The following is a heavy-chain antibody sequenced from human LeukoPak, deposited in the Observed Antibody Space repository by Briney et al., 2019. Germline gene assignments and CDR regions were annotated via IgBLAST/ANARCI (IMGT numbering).Heavy chain of an antibody. J-gene: IGHJ4*02. V-gene: IGHV1-69*04. CDR1: GGTFSIYA. Sequence: ASVKVSCTASGGTFSIYAISWVRQAPGQGLEWMGRIIPILGIANYAQKFQGRVTITADKSTSTAYMELSSLRSEDTAVYYCATRYYYDSSGPQGLDYWGQGTLVTVSS. D-gene: IGHD3-22*01. CDR3: ATRYYYDSSGPQGLDY. CDR2: IIPILGIA.